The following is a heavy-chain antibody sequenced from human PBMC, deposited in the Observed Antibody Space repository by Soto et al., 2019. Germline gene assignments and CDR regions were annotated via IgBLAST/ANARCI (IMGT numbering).Heavy chain of an antibody. CDR3: ATHSLDSGYGSS. CDR2: IYNSGAR. J-gene: IGHJ5*02. CDR1: GGSIGILY. D-gene: IGHD5-12*01. V-gene: IGHV4-59*08. Sequence: PSETLSLACTSSGGSIGILYLSWIRQPPGKGLEWIGYIYNSGARNYHPSLKSRVIMSVDTSRTRFTLEVTSVTAADSAVYYCATHSLDSGYGSSWGPGTLVTVSS.